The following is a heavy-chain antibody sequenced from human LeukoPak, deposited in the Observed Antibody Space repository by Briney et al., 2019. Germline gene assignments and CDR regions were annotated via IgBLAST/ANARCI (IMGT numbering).Heavy chain of an antibody. CDR1: GYSFTSYW. Sequence: GESLKISCKGSGYSFTSYWIGWVRQTPGKGLEWMGRIDPSDSYTNYSPSFQGHVTISADKSISTAYLQWISLKASDTAMYYCARLMVVRGVYYFDYWGQGTLVTVSS. J-gene: IGHJ4*02. V-gene: IGHV5-10-1*01. CDR2: IDPSDSYT. D-gene: IGHD3-10*01. CDR3: ARLMVVRGVYYFDY.